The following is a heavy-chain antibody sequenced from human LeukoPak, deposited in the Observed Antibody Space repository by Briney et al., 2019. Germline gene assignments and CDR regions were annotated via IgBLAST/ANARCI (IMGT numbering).Heavy chain of an antibody. CDR2: ISSSSSYI. CDR3: ARDVKEGYGGNWGDYYYYYYMDV. D-gene: IGHD4-23*01. V-gene: IGHV3-21*01. CDR1: GFTFSSYS. J-gene: IGHJ6*03. Sequence: PGGSLRLSCAASGFTFSSYSMNLVRQAPGKGLEWVSSISSSSSYIYYADSVKGRFTISRDNAKNSLYLQMNSLRDEDTAVYYCARDVKEGYGGNWGDYYYYYYMDVWGKGTTVTVSS.